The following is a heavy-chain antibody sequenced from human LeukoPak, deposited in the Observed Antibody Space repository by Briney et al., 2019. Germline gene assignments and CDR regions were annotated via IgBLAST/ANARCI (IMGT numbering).Heavy chain of an antibody. J-gene: IGHJ4*02. CDR3: AREVAARREGFDY. Sequence: SETLSLTCTVSGGSISSYYWSWIRQPPGKGLEWIGYIYYSGSTNYNPSLKSRVTISVDTSKNQFSLKLSSVTAADTAVYYCAREVAARREGFDYWGQGTLVTVSS. CDR2: IYYSGST. V-gene: IGHV4-59*01. D-gene: IGHD6-6*01. CDR1: GGSISSYY.